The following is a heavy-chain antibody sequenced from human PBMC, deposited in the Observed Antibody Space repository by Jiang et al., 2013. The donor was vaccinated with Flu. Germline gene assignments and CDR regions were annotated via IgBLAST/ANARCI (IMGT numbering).Heavy chain of an antibody. CDR2: IYYTGST. V-gene: IGHV4-59*01. CDR3: ARGSGWYAY. J-gene: IGHJ4*02. Sequence: GSGLVKPSETLSLTCTVSGVSISSDYWSWIRQPPGKGLEWIGYIYYTGSTNYNPSLKSRVTISVDTSKSQFSLKVTSMTAADTAVYYCARGSGWYAYWGQGTLGHRLL. D-gene: IGHD6-19*01. CDR1: GVSISSDY.